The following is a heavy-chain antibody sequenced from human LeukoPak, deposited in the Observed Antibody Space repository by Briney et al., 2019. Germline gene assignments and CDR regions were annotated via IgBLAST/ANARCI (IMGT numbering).Heavy chain of an antibody. CDR2: INPHSGDT. J-gene: IGHJ4*02. CDR3: ARVLYSSGWYDGDY. CDR1: GYIFSTYG. V-gene: IGHV1-2*02. D-gene: IGHD6-19*01. Sequence: ASVKVSCKTSGYIFSTYGLSWVRQAPGQGLEWMGWINPHSGDTNYAQNFQGRVTMTRDTSISTAYLELSRLRSDDTAVYYCARVLYSSGWYDGDYWGQGTLVTVSS.